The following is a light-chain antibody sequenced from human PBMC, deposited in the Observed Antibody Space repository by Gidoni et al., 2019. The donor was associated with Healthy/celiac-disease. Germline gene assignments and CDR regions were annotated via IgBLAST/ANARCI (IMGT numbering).Light chain of an antibody. CDR2: DDS. Sequence: SSVLPPPPPVALAPGQPARITCGGSNIGSKSVHWYQQKPGQAPVLVVYDDSDRPSGIPERFSGSNSGNTATLTISRVEAGDEADYYCQVWDSSSDHWVFGGGTKLTVL. CDR1: NIGSKS. V-gene: IGLV3-21*02. CDR3: QVWDSSSDHWV. J-gene: IGLJ3*02.